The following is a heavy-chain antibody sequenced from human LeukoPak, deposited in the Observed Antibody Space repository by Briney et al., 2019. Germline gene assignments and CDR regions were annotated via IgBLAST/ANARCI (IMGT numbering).Heavy chain of an antibody. CDR2: LKQDGSDK. CDR1: GFTFSSYW. Sequence: PGGSLRLSCAASGFTFSSYWTNWVRQAPGEGLEWVANLKQDGSDKYYVDSVKCRFTISRDNAKKSLYLQMSSLRAEDTAVYYCARGPSSSWNHYYMDVWGKGTTVTVSS. CDR3: ARGPSSSWNHYYMDV. J-gene: IGHJ6*03. D-gene: IGHD6-13*01. V-gene: IGHV3-7*01.